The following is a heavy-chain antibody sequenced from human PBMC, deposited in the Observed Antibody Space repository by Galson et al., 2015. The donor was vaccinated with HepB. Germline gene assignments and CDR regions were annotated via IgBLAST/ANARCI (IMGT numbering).Heavy chain of an antibody. Sequence: SLRLSCAASGFTFSDYYMSWIRQAPGKGLEWVSYISSSSSYTNYADSVKGRFTISRDNAKNSLYLQMNSLRAEDTAVYYCARVVLRYSHAFDIWGQGTLVSVSS. CDR1: GFTFSDYY. CDR3: ARVVLRYSHAFDI. CDR2: ISSSSSYT. J-gene: IGHJ1*01. D-gene: IGHD3-9*01. V-gene: IGHV3-11*05.